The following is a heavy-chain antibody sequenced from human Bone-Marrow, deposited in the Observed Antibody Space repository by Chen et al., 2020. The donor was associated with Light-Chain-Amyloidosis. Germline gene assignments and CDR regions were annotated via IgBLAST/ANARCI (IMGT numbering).Heavy chain of an antibody. CDR2: MSYSGST. CDR1: GGSISINSYY. J-gene: IGHJ4*02. Sequence: QLQLQESGPGLVRPSETLSLTCTVSGGSISINSYYWGWIRQPPGNGLEWIGSMSYSGSTYYSPSLKSRVTISVDTPKNQFSLRLNSVTAADTALYYCARMFGFCSGGSCYSAYFDYWGQGALVTVSS. CDR3: ARMFGFCSGGSCYSAYFDY. D-gene: IGHD2-15*01. V-gene: IGHV4-39*01.